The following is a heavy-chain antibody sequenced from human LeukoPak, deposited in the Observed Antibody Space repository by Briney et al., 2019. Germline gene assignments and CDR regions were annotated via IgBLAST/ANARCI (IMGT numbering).Heavy chain of an antibody. Sequence: QTGGSLRLSCAASGFTFDNYAMHWVRQAPGKGLEWVSLFSSDGRSTYYADSVKGRFTISRDSSKNSLYLQMNSPTIEDTALYYCAKGGLRGLYYFDYWGQGTLVTVSS. V-gene: IGHV3-43*02. CDR1: GFTFDNYA. CDR2: FSSDGRST. CDR3: AKGGLRGLYYFDY. D-gene: IGHD5-12*01. J-gene: IGHJ4*02.